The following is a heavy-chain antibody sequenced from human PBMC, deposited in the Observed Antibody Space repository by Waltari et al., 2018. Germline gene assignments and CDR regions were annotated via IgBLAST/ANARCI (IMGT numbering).Heavy chain of an antibody. CDR1: GDSISGSYW. V-gene: IGHV4-4*02. D-gene: IGHD2-15*01. CDR3: ARDRGRGLYLDS. J-gene: IGHJ4*02. CDR2: ILGSGRS. Sequence: QVQLQESGPGLVKPSGTLSVTCAVSGDSISGSYWWSWVRQPTGKGLEWMWPILGSGRSNYNPSLESRVTVSIDTSNNHFSLKVTSATAAETAVYYCARDRGRGLYLDSWGQGTLVTVSP.